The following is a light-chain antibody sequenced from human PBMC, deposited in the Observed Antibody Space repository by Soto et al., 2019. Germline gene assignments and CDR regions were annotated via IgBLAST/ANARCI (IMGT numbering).Light chain of an antibody. J-gene: IGLJ2*01. CDR1: SSDVGIYNL. V-gene: IGLV2-23*01. Sequence: QSVLTQPASVSGSPGQSITISCTGTSSDVGIYNLVSWYQQHPGKAPKLLIYEGSKRPSGVSNRFSASKSGNTASLTISGLQAEDEADYYCCSYAGSIFVLFGGGTKLTVL. CDR3: CSYAGSIFVL. CDR2: EGS.